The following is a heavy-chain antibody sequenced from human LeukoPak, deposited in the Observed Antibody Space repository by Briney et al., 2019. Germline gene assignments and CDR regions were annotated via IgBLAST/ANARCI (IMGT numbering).Heavy chain of an antibody. CDR2: IWYDGTKQ. CDR3: ARAPWISGYYYGEAFDI. CDR1: GITFRCYS. J-gene: IGHJ3*02. D-gene: IGHD5-12*01. V-gene: IGHV3-33*08. Sequence: GGSLRLSCGASGITFRCYSMNCVRQAPGEGLEWVGVIWYDGTKQYYAVSVKGRFTISRDNSKNTLDLHMNRLGVEDTAVYYCARAPWISGYYYGEAFDIWGQGSLVTVSS.